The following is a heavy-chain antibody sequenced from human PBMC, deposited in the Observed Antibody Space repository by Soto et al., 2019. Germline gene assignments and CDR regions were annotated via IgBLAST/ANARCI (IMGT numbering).Heavy chain of an antibody. CDR1: AFTFSSYT. D-gene: IGHD6-6*01. CDR2: ITSGTYI. CDR3: ARGSRPHPTYYYAMDV. J-gene: IGHJ6*02. Sequence: EVQLVESGGGLVKPGGSLRLSCAGSAFTFSSYTLNWVRQAPGRGLEWVSSITSGTYIYYAESVKGRFTISRDNAKNSLYLHMNSLRAEDTVVYYCARGSRPHPTYYYAMDVWGQGTTVTVSS. V-gene: IGHV3-21*01.